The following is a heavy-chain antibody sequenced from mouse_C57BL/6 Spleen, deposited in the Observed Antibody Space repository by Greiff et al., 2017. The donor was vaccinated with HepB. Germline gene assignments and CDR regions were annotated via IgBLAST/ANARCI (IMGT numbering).Heavy chain of an antibody. J-gene: IGHJ2*01. Sequence: EVKLQESGPGLVKPSQSLSLTCSVTGYSITSGDYWNWIRQFPGNKLEWMGYISYDGSNNYNPSLKNRISITRDTSKNQFFLKLNSVTTEDTATYYCARADGYYVYFDYWGQGTTLTVSS. D-gene: IGHD2-3*01. CDR1: GYSITSGDY. CDR3: ARADGYYVYFDY. CDR2: ISYDGSN. V-gene: IGHV3-6*01.